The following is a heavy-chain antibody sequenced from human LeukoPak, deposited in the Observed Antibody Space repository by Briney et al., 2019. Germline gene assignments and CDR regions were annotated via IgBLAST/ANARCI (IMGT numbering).Heavy chain of an antibody. V-gene: IGHV1-2*02. Sequence: ASVKVSCKASGYTVAAYYLHWVRQAPAQGLEWMGWINPNTGGPFYAQRFQGRVTMTWDTSISTAYMELTRVTSDDTAIYYCARHRNSQSTGAGDYWGQGTLLTVSS. J-gene: IGHJ4*02. D-gene: IGHD1-26*01. CDR3: ARHRNSQSTGAGDY. CDR2: INPNTGGP. CDR1: GYTVAAYY.